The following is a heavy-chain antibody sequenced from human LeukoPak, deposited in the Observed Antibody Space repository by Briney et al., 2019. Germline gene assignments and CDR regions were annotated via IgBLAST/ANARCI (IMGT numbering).Heavy chain of an antibody. J-gene: IGHJ4*02. Sequence: SCKASGYTFTGYYMHWVRQAPGKGLEWVAVISFHGTDSFYADSVKGRFTISGDNSRNTLFLQMNSLRAEDTAVYYCAHGAMYQLDYWGQGTLVTVSS. CDR2: ISFHGTDS. CDR3: AHGAMYQLDY. V-gene: IGHV3-30*04. CDR1: GYTFTGYY. D-gene: IGHD2-2*01.